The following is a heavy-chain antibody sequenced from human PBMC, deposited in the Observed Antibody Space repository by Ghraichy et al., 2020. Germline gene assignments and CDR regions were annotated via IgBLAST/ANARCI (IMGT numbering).Heavy chain of an antibody. V-gene: IGHV2-5*01. CDR2: IYWNDDK. Sequence: WIRQPPGKALEWLALIYWNDDKRYSPSLKSRLTITKDTSKNQVVLTMTNMYPVDTATYYCAHRNYCDSSGPDACDIGGKGT. CDR3: AHRNYCDSSGPDACDI. D-gene: IGHD3-22*01. J-gene: IGHJ3*02.